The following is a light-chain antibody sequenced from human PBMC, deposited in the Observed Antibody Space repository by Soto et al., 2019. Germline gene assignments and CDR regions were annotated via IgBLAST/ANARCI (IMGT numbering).Light chain of an antibody. CDR1: SSDVCRSNG. CDR2: DVS. J-gene: IGLJ1*01. CDR3: SSYTSSSTYV. Sequence: QSVLTQPPSVSGSPGQSVAISCTGTSSDVCRSNGVSWYQRPPGTAPKLIIYDVSNRPSGVPDRFSGSKSGNTASLIISGLQAEDEGDYYCSSYTSSSTYVFGTGTKVTVL. V-gene: IGLV2-18*02.